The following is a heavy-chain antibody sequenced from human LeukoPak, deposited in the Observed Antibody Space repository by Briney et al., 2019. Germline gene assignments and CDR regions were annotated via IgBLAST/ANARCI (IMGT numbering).Heavy chain of an antibody. CDR1: GDSITNYY. D-gene: IGHD3-9*01. CDR2: IYYSGNT. V-gene: IGHV4-59*12. CDR3: ARRGRYFDWLLVRAQPRWFDP. J-gene: IGHJ5*02. Sequence: SETLSLTCTVSGDSITNYYWSWFRQPPGQGLEWIGYIYYSGNTNYNPSLKSRVTISVDTSKNQFSLKLSSVTAADTAVYYCARRGRYFDWLLVRAQPRWFDPWGQGTLVTVSS.